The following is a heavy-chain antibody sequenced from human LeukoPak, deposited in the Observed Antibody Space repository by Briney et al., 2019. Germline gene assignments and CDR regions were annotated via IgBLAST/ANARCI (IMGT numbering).Heavy chain of an antibody. V-gene: IGHV1-2*02. CDR3: AAWRRRIEYPFDY. CDR2: INPNSGGT. Sequence: ASVKVSCKASGYTFTGYYMHWVRQAPGQGLEWMGWINPNSGGTNYAQKFQGRVTMTRDTSISTAYMELSRLRSDDTAVYYCAAWRRRIEYPFDYWGQGTLVTVSS. J-gene: IGHJ4*02. D-gene: IGHD2-2*01. CDR1: GYTFTGYY.